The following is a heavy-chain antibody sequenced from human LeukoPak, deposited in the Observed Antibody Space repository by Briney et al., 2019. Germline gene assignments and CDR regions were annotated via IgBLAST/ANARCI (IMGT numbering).Heavy chain of an antibody. D-gene: IGHD6-19*01. CDR1: GGSISSGSYY. V-gene: IGHV4-61*02. CDR2: IYTSGST. J-gene: IGHJ4*02. CDR3: ATWGPYSSGWYAYFDY. Sequence: SETLSLTCTVSGGSISSGSYYWSWIRQPAGKGLEWIGRIYTSGSTNYNPSLKSRVTISVDTSKNQFSLKLSSVTAADTAVYYCATWGPYSSGWYAYFDYWGQGTLVTVSS.